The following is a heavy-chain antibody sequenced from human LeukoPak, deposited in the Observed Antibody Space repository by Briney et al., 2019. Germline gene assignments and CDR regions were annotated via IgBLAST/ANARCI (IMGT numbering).Heavy chain of an antibody. V-gene: IGHV3-53*04. D-gene: IGHD4-17*01. CDR1: GFTVGTNY. J-gene: IGHJ4*02. CDR2: IYSGGST. Sequence: GGSLRLSCAASGFTVGTNYMSWVRQAPGKGLEWVSVIYSGGSTYYADSVKGRFTISRHNSENTLYLQMNSLRAEDTAVYYCARGMTNPFDYWGQGTLVTVSS. CDR3: ARGMTNPFDY.